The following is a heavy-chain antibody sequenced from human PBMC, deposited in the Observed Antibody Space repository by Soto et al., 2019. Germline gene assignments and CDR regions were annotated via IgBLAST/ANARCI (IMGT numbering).Heavy chain of an antibody. Sequence: QVQLVESGGGVVQPGTSLRLSCAASGFTFSNHGMHWVRQAPGKGLEWVAVISYDGSNKYYADSVKGRFTISRDNSKNTLYLQMNSLRAEDTAVYYCAKVDSSGYFPFDYWGQGTLVTVSS. V-gene: IGHV3-30*18. CDR1: GFTFSNHG. CDR3: AKVDSSGYFPFDY. CDR2: ISYDGSNK. J-gene: IGHJ4*02. D-gene: IGHD3-22*01.